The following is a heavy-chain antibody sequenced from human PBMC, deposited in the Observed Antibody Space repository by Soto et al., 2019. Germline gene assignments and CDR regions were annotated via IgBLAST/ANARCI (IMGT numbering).Heavy chain of an antibody. Sequence: ESVGGVVQPGRSLRLSCAASGFTFSSYGMHWVRQAPGKGLEWVAVISYDGSNKYYADSVKGRFTISRDNSKNTLYLQMNSLRAEDTAVSYCAKGSTAMTYFDYWGQGTLVTVSS. V-gene: IGHV3-30*18. D-gene: IGHD5-18*01. CDR2: ISYDGSNK. CDR3: AKGSTAMTYFDY. J-gene: IGHJ4*02. CDR1: GFTFSSYG.